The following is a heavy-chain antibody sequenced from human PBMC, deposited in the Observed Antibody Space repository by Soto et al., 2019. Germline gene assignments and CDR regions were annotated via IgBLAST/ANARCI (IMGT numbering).Heavy chain of an antibody. CDR1: GFTFSSYA. CDR3: ARRSSGWFFDY. V-gene: IGHV3-23*01. D-gene: IGHD6-19*01. J-gene: IGHJ4*02. Sequence: EVQLLESGGGLVQPGGSLRLSCAASGFTFSSYAMTWVRQAPGKGLEWVSIISGSGGSTYYADSVKGRFTISRDNSKNTLYLQMNSLRAEDTAVYYCARRSSGWFFDYWGQGTRVTVSS. CDR2: ISGSGGST.